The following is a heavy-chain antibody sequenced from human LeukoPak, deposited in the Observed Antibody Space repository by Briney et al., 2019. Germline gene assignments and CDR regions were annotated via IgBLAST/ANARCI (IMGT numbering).Heavy chain of an antibody. CDR3: ARGADYYDSSGYYRHYYYYMGV. D-gene: IGHD3-22*01. CDR1: GGSISSHY. CDR2: IYYSGST. V-gene: IGHV4-59*11. Sequence: PSETLSLTCTVSGGSISSHYWSWIRQPPGKGLEWIGYIYYSGSTNYNPSLKSRVTISVDTSKNQFSLKLSSVTAADTAVYYCARGADYYDSSGYYRHYYYYMGVWGKGTTVTVSS. J-gene: IGHJ6*03.